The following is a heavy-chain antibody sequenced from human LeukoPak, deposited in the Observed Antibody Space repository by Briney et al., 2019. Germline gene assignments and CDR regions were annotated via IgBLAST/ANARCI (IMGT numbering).Heavy chain of an antibody. Sequence: GGSLRLSCAASGFTFSSYAMHWVRQAPGKGLEWVAVISYDGSNKYYADSVKGRFTISRDNSKNTLYLQMNSLRPDDTAVYYCAKDLFAMTQWEQLGYWGQGTLVTVSS. CDR3: AKDLFAMTQWEQLGY. J-gene: IGHJ4*02. CDR1: GFTFSSYA. D-gene: IGHD1-26*01. CDR2: ISYDGSNK. V-gene: IGHV3-30-3*01.